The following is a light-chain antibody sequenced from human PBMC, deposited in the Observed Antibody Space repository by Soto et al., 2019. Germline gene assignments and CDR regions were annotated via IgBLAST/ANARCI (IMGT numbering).Light chain of an antibody. Sequence: EIVLTQSPGTLSLSPGERATLSCRASQSVSNNYLAWYQQKPGQAPRLPIYGASNRATGIPDRFSASRSGTDFTLTISRLEPEDFAVYYCQQYGSSGTFGQGTKVDIK. V-gene: IGKV3-20*01. CDR1: QSVSNNY. CDR2: GAS. CDR3: QQYGSSGT. J-gene: IGKJ1*01.